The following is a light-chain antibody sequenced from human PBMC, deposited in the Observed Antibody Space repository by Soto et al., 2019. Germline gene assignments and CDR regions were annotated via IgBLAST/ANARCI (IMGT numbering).Light chain of an antibody. CDR3: QQYYSYPTT. V-gene: IGKV1-8*01. CDR2: AAS. CDR1: QGISSY. Sequence: AIRMTQSPSSLSASTGDRVTITCRASQGISSYLACYQQKPGKAPKLLIYAASTLQSGVPSRFSGSGSGTDFTLTISCLQSEDFATYYCQQYYSYPTTFGQGTKVEIK. J-gene: IGKJ1*01.